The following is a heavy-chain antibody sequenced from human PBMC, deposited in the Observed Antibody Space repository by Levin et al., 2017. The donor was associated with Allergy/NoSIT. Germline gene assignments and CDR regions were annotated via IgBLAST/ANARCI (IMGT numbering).Heavy chain of an antibody. D-gene: IGHD3-3*01. V-gene: IGHV3-48*01. Sequence: GGSLRLSCAASGFSFSNYNMNWVRQAPGKGLEWVSYISSSSRTIYYADSVKGRFTISRDDAKNSLYLQMKSLRAEDTAVYYCASGFGDRNYWGQGTLVTVSS. J-gene: IGHJ4*02. CDR2: ISSSSRTI. CDR1: GFSFSNYN. CDR3: ASGFGDRNY.